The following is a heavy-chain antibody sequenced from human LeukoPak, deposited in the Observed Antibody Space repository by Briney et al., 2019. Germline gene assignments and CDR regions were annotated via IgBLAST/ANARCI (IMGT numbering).Heavy chain of an antibody. CDR2: IYYSGST. CDR1: GGSISSYY. D-gene: IGHD2-2*01. CDR3: ARVPYCSSTSCPRAFDI. Sequence: SETLSLTCTVSGGSISSYYWSWIRQPPGKGLEWIGYIYYSGSTNYNPSLKSRVTISVDTSKNQFSLKLSSVTAADTAVYYCARVPYCSSTSCPRAFDIWGQGTMVRLF. J-gene: IGHJ3*02. V-gene: IGHV4-59*01.